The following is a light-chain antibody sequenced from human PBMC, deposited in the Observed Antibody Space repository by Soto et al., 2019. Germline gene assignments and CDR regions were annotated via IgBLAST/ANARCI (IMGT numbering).Light chain of an antibody. J-gene: IGKJ4*01. Sequence: EIGLTQSPVTLSLSPGDRATLSCRASQSVSSSYLAWYQQKPGQAPRLLIYGASSRATGIPDRFSGSGSGTDFTLTISRLEPEDFAVYYCQQYGSSPPLSFGGGTKVDIK. CDR3: QQYGSSPPLS. CDR2: GAS. V-gene: IGKV3-20*01. CDR1: QSVSSSY.